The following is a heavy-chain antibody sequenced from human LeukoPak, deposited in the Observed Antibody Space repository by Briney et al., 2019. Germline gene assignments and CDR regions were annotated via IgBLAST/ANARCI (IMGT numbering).Heavy chain of an antibody. J-gene: IGHJ4*02. V-gene: IGHV1-8*01. CDR1: GYTFTSYD. Sequence: ASVKVSCKASGYTFTSYDINWVRQATGQGLEWMGWMNPNSGNTGYAQKFQGRVTMTRNTSISTAYMELSSLRSEDTAVYYCARGLRTLKVGATGGVYYFDYWGQGTLVTVSS. CDR3: ARGLRTLKVGATGGVYYFDY. CDR2: MNPNSGNT. D-gene: IGHD1-26*01.